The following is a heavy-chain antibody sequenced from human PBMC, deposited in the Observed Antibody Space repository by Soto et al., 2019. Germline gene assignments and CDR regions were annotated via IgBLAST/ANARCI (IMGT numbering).Heavy chain of an antibody. V-gene: IGHV1-69*02. CDR3: TIGSWSGEVFDI. Sequence: QVQLVQSGAEVKKPGSSVKVSCKDSGGTFSTYSMFWVRQAPGQGLEWMGRIVPMLGVRNYAQRFQDRVTITADKSTATVHMELSSLRSEDTALYYWTIGSWSGEVFDIWGQGTMVTVSS. CDR2: IVPMLGVR. CDR1: GGTFSTYS. J-gene: IGHJ3*02. D-gene: IGHD2-21*01.